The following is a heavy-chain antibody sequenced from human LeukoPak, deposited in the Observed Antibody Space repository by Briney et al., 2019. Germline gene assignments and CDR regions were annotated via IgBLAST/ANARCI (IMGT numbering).Heavy chain of an antibody. CDR2: IGTAGDT. D-gene: IGHD5-12*01. V-gene: IGHV3-13*01. Sequence: PGGSLRLSCXASGFTFSSYDMHWVRQATGKGLEWVSAIGTAGDTYYPGSVKGRFTISRENAKNSLYLQMNSLRAGDTAVYYCARLGYDYDAFDIWGQGTMVTVSS. CDR3: ARLGYDYDAFDI. CDR1: GFTFSSYD. J-gene: IGHJ3*02.